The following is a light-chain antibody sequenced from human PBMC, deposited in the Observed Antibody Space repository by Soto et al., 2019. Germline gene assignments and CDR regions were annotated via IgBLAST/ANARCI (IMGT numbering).Light chain of an antibody. CDR2: TNK. V-gene: IGLV1-44*01. Sequence: QSVLTQPPSVSGAPGQRVTISCTGNSSNLGAGYDVHWYQQFPGTAPNLLIYTNKQRPSGVPDRFSGSTSGTSASLAISGLQSEDEADYYCAAWDDSLNGWVFGGGTKLTVL. CDR3: AAWDDSLNGWV. CDR1: SSNLGAGYD. J-gene: IGLJ3*02.